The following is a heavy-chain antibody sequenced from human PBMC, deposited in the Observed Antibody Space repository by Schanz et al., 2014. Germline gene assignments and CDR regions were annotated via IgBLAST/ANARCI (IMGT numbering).Heavy chain of an antibody. V-gene: IGHV1-18*01. CDR2: ISVYNHNK. J-gene: IGHJ4*02. Sequence: QVQLVQSGPEVKKPGATVKVSCKASGYIFINSGISWVRQAPGQGLEWMGWISVYNHNKEYDQKFQGRVTMTTDTSTSTAYMALTDLRSADTDVTDCARYRRSFDLDDLCYFDSWGQGTLVTVSS. CDR1: GYIFINSG. CDR3: ARYRRSFDLDDLCYFDS. D-gene: IGHD1-1*01.